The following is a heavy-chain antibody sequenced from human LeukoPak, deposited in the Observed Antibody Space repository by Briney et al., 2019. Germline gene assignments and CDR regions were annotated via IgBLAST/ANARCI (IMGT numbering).Heavy chain of an antibody. CDR2: IYHSGST. J-gene: IGHJ3*02. V-gene: IGHV4-30-2*01. CDR1: GGSISSGGYS. CDR3: ARGRLERRFHSAAFDI. D-gene: IGHD1-1*01. Sequence: PSETLSLTCAVSGGSISSGGYSWSWIRQPPGKGLEWIGYIYHSGSTYYNPSLKSRVTISVDRSKNQFSLKLSSVTAADTAVYYCARGRLERRFHSAAFDIWGQGTMVTVSS.